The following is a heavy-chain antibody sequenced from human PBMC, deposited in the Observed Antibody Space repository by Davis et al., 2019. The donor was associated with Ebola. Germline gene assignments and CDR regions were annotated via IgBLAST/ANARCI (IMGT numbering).Heavy chain of an antibody. J-gene: IGHJ5*02. D-gene: IGHD6-25*01. CDR3: ARGSDLIAATQGNWFDP. Sequence: AASVKVSCKASGYTFTNYDVHWVRQGTGQGLEWIGWMNPNSGNTGYAQKFQGRVTMTRNTSISTAYMELSSLRSEDTAVYYCARGSDLIAATQGNWFDPWGQGTLVTVSS. CDR2: MNPNSGNT. CDR1: GYTFTNYD. V-gene: IGHV1-8*01.